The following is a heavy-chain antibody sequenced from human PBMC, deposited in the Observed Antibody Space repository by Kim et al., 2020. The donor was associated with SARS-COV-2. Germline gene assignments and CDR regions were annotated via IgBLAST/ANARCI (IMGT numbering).Heavy chain of an antibody. V-gene: IGHV3-64D*09. D-gene: IGHD3-10*01. Sequence: GGSLRLSCSASGFTFSSYAMHWVRQAPGKGLEYVSAISSNGGSTYYVDSVKVRFTISRDNSKNTLYLQMSSLGAEDTAWYYCVISGSPTLYYYGMDVWGQGTTVAVSS. CDR1: GFTFSSYA. J-gene: IGHJ6*02. CDR3: VISGSPTLYYYGMDV. CDR2: ISSNGGST.